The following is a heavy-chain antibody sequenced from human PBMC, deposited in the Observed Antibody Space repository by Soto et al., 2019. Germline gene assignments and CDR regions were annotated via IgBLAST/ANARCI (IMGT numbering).Heavy chain of an antibody. Sequence: QVQLVQSGAEVKKPGASVKVSCKASGYTFTSYGISWVRQAPGQGLEWMGWISTYNGNTNYAQKLQGRVTMTTDTSTSTAYMELRSLKSDDTAVDFLGRVQGVGYDSSGYYYLQNFDYWGQGTLVTVSS. J-gene: IGHJ4*02. D-gene: IGHD3-22*01. CDR2: ISTYNGNT. CDR3: GRVQGVGYDSSGYYYLQNFDY. V-gene: IGHV1-18*01. CDR1: GYTFTSYG.